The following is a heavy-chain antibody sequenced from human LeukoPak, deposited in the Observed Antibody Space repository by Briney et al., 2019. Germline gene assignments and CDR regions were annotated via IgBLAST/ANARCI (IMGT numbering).Heavy chain of an antibody. D-gene: IGHD6-13*01. V-gene: IGHV4-30-4*01. J-gene: IGHJ4*02. Sequence: PSETLSLTCTVSGGSMSSGDYYWSWIRQPPGKGLEWIGYIYYSGSTYYNPSLKSRVTISVDTSKNQFSLKLSSVTAADTAVYYCARTHGAAGGDYWGQGTLVTVSS. CDR3: ARTHGAAGGDY. CDR2: IYYSGST. CDR1: GGSMSSGDYY.